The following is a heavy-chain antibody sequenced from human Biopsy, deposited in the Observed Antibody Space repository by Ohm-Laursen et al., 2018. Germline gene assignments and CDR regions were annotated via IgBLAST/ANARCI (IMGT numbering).Heavy chain of an antibody. CDR2: IFKDGNT. Sequence: SDTLSLTCAVSGYSISSDYRWGWIRQAPGKTLEWLGNIFKDGNTHYNPSLRSRLTISIDTSKNQFSLMMTSVSGADTAVYFCARVGSGWAPFDKWGPGTLVTVSS. CDR3: ARVGSGWAPFDK. CDR1: GYSISSDYR. V-gene: IGHV4-38-2*01. J-gene: IGHJ4*02. D-gene: IGHD6-19*01.